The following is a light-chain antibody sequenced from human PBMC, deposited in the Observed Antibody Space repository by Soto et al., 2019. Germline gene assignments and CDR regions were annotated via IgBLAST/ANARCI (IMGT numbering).Light chain of an antibody. Sequence: DIQMTQSPSTLSASVGDRVTITLLASQSISSWLSWYQQKPGKAPKLLIYAASSLQSGVPSRFSGSGSGTEFTLTINSLQSEDSAVYYCQQHNQWPITFGQGTRLEIK. V-gene: IGKV1-5*01. CDR3: QQHNQWPIT. CDR2: AAS. J-gene: IGKJ5*01. CDR1: QSISSW.